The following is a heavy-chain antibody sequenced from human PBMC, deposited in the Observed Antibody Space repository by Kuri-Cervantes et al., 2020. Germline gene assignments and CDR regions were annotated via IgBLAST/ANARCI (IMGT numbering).Heavy chain of an antibody. CDR1: GYTFTSYG. D-gene: IGHD3-10*01. V-gene: IGHV7-4-1*02. Sequence: ASVKVSCKASGYTFTSYGISWVRQAPGQGLEWMGWINTNTGNPTYAQGFTGRFVFSLDTSVSTAYLQISSLKAEDTAVYYCARERATGLLLWYYMDVWGKGTTVTVSS. J-gene: IGHJ6*03. CDR2: INTNTGNP. CDR3: ARERATGLLLWYYMDV.